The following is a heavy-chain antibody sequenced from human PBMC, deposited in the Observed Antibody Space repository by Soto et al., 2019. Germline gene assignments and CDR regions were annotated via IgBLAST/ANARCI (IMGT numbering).Heavy chain of an antibody. J-gene: IGHJ4*02. CDR1: GFTFSSYA. Sequence: GGSLRLSCAASGFTFSSYAMGWVRQGPGKGLEWVAVVSIGGSTHYADSVRGRFTISRDSSKNTLSLQMNSLTAEDTAVYFCAKRRGAGGHFDYWGQGALVTVSS. D-gene: IGHD2-15*01. CDR3: AKRRGAGGHFDY. V-gene: IGHV3-23*01. CDR2: VSIGGST.